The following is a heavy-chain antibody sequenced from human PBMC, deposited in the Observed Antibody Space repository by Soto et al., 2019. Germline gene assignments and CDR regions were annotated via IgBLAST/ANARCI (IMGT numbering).Heavy chain of an antibody. CDR1: GGSISSGGYY. V-gene: IGHV4-31*03. J-gene: IGHJ3*02. D-gene: IGHD3-10*01. CDR2: IYYSGST. Sequence: QVQLQESGPGLVKPSQTLSLTCTVSGGSISSGGYYWSWIRQHPGKGLEWIGYIYYSGSTYYNPSLKSRVTISVDTSKNQFSLKLSSVTAADTAVYYCARDRWDYDGNSGAFDIWGQGTMVTVSS. CDR3: ARDRWDYDGNSGAFDI.